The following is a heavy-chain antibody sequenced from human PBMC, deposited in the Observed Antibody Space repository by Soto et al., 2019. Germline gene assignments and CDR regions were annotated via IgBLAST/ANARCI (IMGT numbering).Heavy chain of an antibody. CDR2: ISGSGGST. CDR1: GFTFSSYA. D-gene: IGHD3-3*01. V-gene: IGHV3-23*01. J-gene: IGHJ5*02. Sequence: GESLKISCAASGFTFSSYAMSWVRQAPGKGLEWVSAISGSGGSTYYADSVKGRFTISRDNSKNTLYLQMNSLRAEDTAVYYCAKDHLEWLLGGVNWFDPWGQGTLVTVSS. CDR3: AKDHLEWLLGGVNWFDP.